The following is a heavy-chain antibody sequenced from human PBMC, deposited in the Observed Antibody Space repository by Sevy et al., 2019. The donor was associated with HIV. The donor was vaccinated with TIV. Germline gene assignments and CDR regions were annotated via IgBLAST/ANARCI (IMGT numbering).Heavy chain of an antibody. CDR2: CSDDSRYI. V-gene: IGHV3-21*04. J-gene: IGHJ4*02. Sequence: GGSLRLSCAASGFKFRTYSMNWVRQAPGKGLEWLSYCSDDSRYIYYSDSVKGRFTISRANAKNILFLQMNNLRVEDTAIYYCARDFTIFGVVSGIDYWGQGNLVTVSS. CDR3: ARDFTIFGVVSGIDY. D-gene: IGHD3-3*01. CDR1: GFKFRTYS.